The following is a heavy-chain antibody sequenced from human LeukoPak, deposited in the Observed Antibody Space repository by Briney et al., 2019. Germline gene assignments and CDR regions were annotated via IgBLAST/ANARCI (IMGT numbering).Heavy chain of an antibody. J-gene: IGHJ4*02. Sequence: GGSLRLSCAASGFTFRSYGMGWVRQAPGKGLEWVSTITGSASSTYDADSVKGRFTISRDNFKNTLYLQMNSLRAEDTAVYYCAKLSSKGRGYIDYWGQGTLVTVSS. CDR3: AKLSSKGRGYIDY. CDR1: GFTFRSYG. D-gene: IGHD3-22*01. V-gene: IGHV3-23*01. CDR2: ITGSASST.